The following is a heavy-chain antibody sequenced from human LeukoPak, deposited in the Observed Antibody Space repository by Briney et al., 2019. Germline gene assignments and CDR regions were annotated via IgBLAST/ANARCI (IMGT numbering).Heavy chain of an antibody. Sequence: GGSLRLSCTASGFTLGGYGVSWFRRAPGKGLEWVAFIRSKPYGGTTESAASVKGRFSLSRDDFEYVAYLQVNNLKTEDTAVYFCSRVKYSGVGGRFDAFDIWGQGTKVTVSS. CDR1: GFTLGGYG. D-gene: IGHD1-26*01. J-gene: IGHJ3*02. CDR3: SRVKYSGVGGRFDAFDI. V-gene: IGHV3-49*03. CDR2: IRSKPYGGTT.